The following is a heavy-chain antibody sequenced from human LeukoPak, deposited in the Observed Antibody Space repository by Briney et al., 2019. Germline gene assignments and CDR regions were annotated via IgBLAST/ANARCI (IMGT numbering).Heavy chain of an antibody. CDR2: ISGSGYST. CDR3: AKDYYGSATYFYSYSYMDV. CDR1: GFTFSSYS. V-gene: IGHV3-23*01. Sequence: GGSLRLSCAASGFTFSSYSMSWLRQAPGKGREWVSGISGSGYSTNYADSVKGRITISSDNSKDTLYLQMNSLRPEHTAVYYCAKDYYGSATYFYSYSYMDVWGKGPTVTVSS. J-gene: IGHJ6*03. D-gene: IGHD3-10*01.